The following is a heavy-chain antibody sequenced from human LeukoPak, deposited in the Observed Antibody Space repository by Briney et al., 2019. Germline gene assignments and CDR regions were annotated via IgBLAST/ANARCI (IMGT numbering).Heavy chain of an antibody. D-gene: IGHD6-13*01. CDR3: ARPTKEGSSWYWWFDP. Sequence: GSLRLSCAASGFTFSSHWMHWVRQAPGKGLVWVSRINNDGSSTSYADSVKGRFTISRDNAKNTLYLQMNSLRAEDTAVYYCARPTKEGSSWYWWFDPWGQGTLVTVSS. V-gene: IGHV3-74*01. CDR2: INNDGSST. J-gene: IGHJ5*02. CDR1: GFTFSSHW.